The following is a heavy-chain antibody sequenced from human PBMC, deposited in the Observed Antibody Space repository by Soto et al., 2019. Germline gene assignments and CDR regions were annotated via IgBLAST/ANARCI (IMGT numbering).Heavy chain of an antibody. V-gene: IGHV3-30*18. CDR3: AKMGRGATGGWYDY. D-gene: IGHD6-19*01. CDR1: GFTFSSYG. J-gene: IGHJ4*02. Sequence: QVQLVESGGGVVQPGRSLRLSCAASGFTFSSYGMHWVRQAPGKGLEWVAVISYDGSNKYYADSVKGRFTISRDNSKNTLYLQMNSLRAEDTAVYYCAKMGRGATGGWYDYWGQGTLVTVSS. CDR2: ISYDGSNK.